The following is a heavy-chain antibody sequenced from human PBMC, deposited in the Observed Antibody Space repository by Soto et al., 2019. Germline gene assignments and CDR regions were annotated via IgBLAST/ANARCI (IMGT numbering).Heavy chain of an antibody. Sequence: GGSLRLPCAASELTFSNYAMPWVRKAPGRGLEWVSVITGGGDTAYYADSVKGRFTISRDNSKNTLYLQMNSLRAEDTALYYCAKRDRSNWSYFDYWGQGTLVTVSS. D-gene: IGHD1-20*01. CDR2: ITGGGDTA. CDR1: ELTFSNYA. V-gene: IGHV3-23*01. J-gene: IGHJ4*02. CDR3: AKRDRSNWSYFDY.